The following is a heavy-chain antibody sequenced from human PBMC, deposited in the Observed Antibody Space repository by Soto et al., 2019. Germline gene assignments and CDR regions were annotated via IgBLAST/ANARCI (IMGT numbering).Heavy chain of an antibody. Sequence: QILALTCGISGDSVSINSAAWNWVRQSPARGLEWLGRTYYRSKWDSDYAVSVKSRRTINPDAFEDQFCLPVNSVTPEAAAVYYCARVQRISAVAAPHEAFDIWGQGTMVTLSS. CDR2: TYYRSKWDS. D-gene: IGHD6-19*01. CDR1: GDSVSINSAA. CDR3: ARVQRISAVAAPHEAFDI. J-gene: IGHJ3*02. V-gene: IGHV6-1*01.